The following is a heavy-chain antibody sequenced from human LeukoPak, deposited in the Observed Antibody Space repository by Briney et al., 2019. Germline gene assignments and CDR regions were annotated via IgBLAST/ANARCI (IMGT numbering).Heavy chain of an antibody. CDR1: GFSVSSSY. D-gene: IGHD2-21*01. CDR3: AEGTCVL. V-gene: IGHV3-53*01. J-gene: IGHJ4*02. CDR2: IYSDGST. Sequence: GGSLTPSLSGSGFSVSSSYLDWVRQAPGKGLEWVSVIYSDGSTKCADSVKARFTISRDNSRNTVYLQMKTLRVEDTAVYYCAEGTCVLWRQETLVTVSS.